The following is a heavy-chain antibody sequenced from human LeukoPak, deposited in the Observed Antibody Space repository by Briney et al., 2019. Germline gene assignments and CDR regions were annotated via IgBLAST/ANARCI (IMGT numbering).Heavy chain of an antibody. J-gene: IGHJ4*02. V-gene: IGHV3-23*01. CDR3: AKGLLWFGELSPYFDY. CDR2: IHASGGRT. CDR1: GFTFNTYT. D-gene: IGHD3-10*01. Sequence: GRSLRLSCAASGFTFNTYTMGWVRQAPGKGLEWVSDIHASGGRTFYADSVKGRSAISRDNSKNTLFLQMNSLRAEDTAVYYCAKGLLWFGELSPYFDYGGQGTLVTVSS.